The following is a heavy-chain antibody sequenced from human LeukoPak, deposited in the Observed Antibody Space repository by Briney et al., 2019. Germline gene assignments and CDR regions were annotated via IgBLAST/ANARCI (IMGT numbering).Heavy chain of an antibody. J-gene: IGHJ3*02. Sequence: GSSVKVSCKASGGTFSSYAISWVRQAPGQGLEWMGGIIPIFGTANYAQKFQGRVTITTDESTSTAYMELSRLRSDDTAVYYCARVRIFGVVIDGFDIWGQGTMVTVSS. V-gene: IGHV1-69*05. CDR3: ARVRIFGVVIDGFDI. CDR2: IIPIFGTA. D-gene: IGHD3-3*02. CDR1: GGTFSSYA.